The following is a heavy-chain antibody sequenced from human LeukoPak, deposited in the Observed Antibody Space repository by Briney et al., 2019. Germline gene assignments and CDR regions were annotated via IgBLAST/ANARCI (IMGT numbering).Heavy chain of an antibody. CDR1: GYTFTDYD. CDR3: ARARSYRHQLNALSYWFDP. J-gene: IGHJ5*02. V-gene: IGHV1-8*02. CDR2: MNPDSGNT. Sequence: GASVKVSCKSSGYTFTDYDINWVRQATGQGLEWMGWMNPDSGNTGYAQKFQGRVTMTRNTSINTAYMELNSLRSEDTAVYCCARARSYRHQLNALSYWFDPWGQGTLVTVSS. D-gene: IGHD5-24*01.